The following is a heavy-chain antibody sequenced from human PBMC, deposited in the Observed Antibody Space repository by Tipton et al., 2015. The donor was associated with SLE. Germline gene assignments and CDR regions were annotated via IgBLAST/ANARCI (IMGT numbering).Heavy chain of an antibody. V-gene: IGHV4-61*02. Sequence: TLSLTCTVSGVSITSGANDWNWIRQHPGKGLEWIGRIYTNENTNYNPSLKSRVTMSVDTSKNHSSLKLISVTAADTAVYYCGGYCPGNSCYYYWGQGTLVTVSS. CDR2: IYTNENT. D-gene: IGHD2-15*01. CDR3: GGYCPGNSCYYY. J-gene: IGHJ4*02. CDR1: GVSITSGAND.